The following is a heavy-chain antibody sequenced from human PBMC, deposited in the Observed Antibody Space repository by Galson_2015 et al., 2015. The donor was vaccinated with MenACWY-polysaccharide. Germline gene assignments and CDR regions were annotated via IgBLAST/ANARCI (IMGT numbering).Heavy chain of an antibody. CDR2: SGSGGGL. CDR1: GFSFSANG. D-gene: IGHD6-25*01. J-gene: IGHJ4*02. V-gene: IGHV3-23*01. CDR3: AKVGPRSGWTMGIDY. Sequence: SLRLSCAASGFSFSANGMSWVRQAPGRGLEWISGSGSGGGLYYADSVKGRFTVSRDNSKNTLYLQMNNLRAEDTAVYYCAKVGPRSGWTMGIDYWGQGTLVTVSS.